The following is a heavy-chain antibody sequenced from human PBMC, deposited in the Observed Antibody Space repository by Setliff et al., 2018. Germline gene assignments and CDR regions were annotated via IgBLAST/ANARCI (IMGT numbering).Heavy chain of an antibody. V-gene: IGHV3-48*01. CDR3: ARDTDQWLVEYYFDL. D-gene: IGHD6-19*01. CDR2: ISSSSNTI. Sequence: GGSLRLSCAASGFTFRSYEMNWVRQTPGKGLEWVSYISSSSNTIKYADSVKGRFTISRDNAKESVYLEMTSLRAEDTAVYYCARDTDQWLVEYYFDLWGQGTPVTVSS. CDR1: GFTFRSYE. J-gene: IGHJ4*02.